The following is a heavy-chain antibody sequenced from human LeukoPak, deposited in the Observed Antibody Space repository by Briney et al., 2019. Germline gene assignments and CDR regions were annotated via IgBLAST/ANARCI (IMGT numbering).Heavy chain of an antibody. CDR1: GFTFRSYG. CDR2: ISGSGAMT. CDR3: VKDRVDGSGSQFDS. Sequence: GGSLRLSCAASGFTFRSYGMHWVRQAPGKGLEWVSSISGSGAMTYYADSVKGRFTISRDNAMDRLYLQMNSLRADDTAVYYCVKDRVDGSGSQFDSWGQGSLVIVSS. J-gene: IGHJ4*02. V-gene: IGHV3-23*01. D-gene: IGHD3-10*01.